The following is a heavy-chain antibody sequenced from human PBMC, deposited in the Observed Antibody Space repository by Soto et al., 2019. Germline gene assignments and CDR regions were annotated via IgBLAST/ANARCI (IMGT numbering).Heavy chain of an antibody. CDR3: ARGRYCLTGRCFPNWFDS. CDR1: GDSISTVDYF. Sequence: SETLSLTCSVSGDSISTVDYFWAWICQPPGQALEYIGYIYKSTTTYYNPSFESRVAISLDTSKSQFSLTVTSVTAADTAVYFCARGRYCLTGRCFPNWFDSWGQGTLVTVSS. J-gene: IGHJ5*01. V-gene: IGHV4-30-4*01. D-gene: IGHD2-15*01. CDR2: IYKSTTT.